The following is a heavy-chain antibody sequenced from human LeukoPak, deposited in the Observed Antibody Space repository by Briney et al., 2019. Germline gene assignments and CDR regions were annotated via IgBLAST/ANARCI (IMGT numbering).Heavy chain of an antibody. J-gene: IGHJ4*02. V-gene: IGHV3-48*03. CDR2: ISSSGNTI. CDR1: GFTFSSYE. Sequence: GGSLRLSCAASGFTFSSYEMNWVRQAPGKGLEWVSYISSSGNTIYYADSVKGRFTISRDNAKNSLYLQMNSLRAEDTAVYYCASLSLAFYDILTGPKPKDYWGQGTLVTVSS. D-gene: IGHD3-9*01. CDR3: ASLSLAFYDILTGPKPKDY.